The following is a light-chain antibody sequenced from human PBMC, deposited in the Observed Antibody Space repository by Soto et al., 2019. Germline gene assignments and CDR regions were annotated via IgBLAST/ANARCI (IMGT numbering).Light chain of an antibody. Sequence: DIQMTQSPSSLSASVGDRVTITCRASQSISSYLNWYQQKPGKAPKLLIYAASSLQSGVPSRFSGSGSGTDFTLTISSLQPEDFATYYCQQSYSTPTITFGQRTRLEIK. CDR3: QQSYSTPTIT. V-gene: IGKV1-39*01. CDR1: QSISSY. J-gene: IGKJ5*01. CDR2: AAS.